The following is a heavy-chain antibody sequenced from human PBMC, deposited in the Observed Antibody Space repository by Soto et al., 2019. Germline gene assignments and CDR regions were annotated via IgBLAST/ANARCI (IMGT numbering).Heavy chain of an antibody. CDR1: GGTFGNFV. Sequence: QVVQSGAEVRRPGSSVKVSCKASGGTFGNFVINWVRQAPGQGPEWMGGITPAFGTPHYAQRFQGRVTITADESTETVYMEMRGLRVGDTAVYYCAREPTVDTSGYFYYFDFWGQGTLVSVSA. CDR2: ITPAFGTP. CDR3: AREPTVDTSGYFYYFDF. D-gene: IGHD3-22*01. J-gene: IGHJ4*02. V-gene: IGHV1-69*01.